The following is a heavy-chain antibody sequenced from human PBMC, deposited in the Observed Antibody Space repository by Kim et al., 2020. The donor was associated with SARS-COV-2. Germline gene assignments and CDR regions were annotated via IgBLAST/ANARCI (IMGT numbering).Heavy chain of an antibody. J-gene: IGHJ5*02. V-gene: IGHV3-30*04. CDR3: ARPWTRIAVDTYNWFDP. CDR2: ISYDGSNK. D-gene: IGHD6-19*01. Sequence: GGSLRLSCAASGFTFSSYAMHWVRQAPGKGLEWVAVISYDGSNKYYADSVKGRFTISRDNSKNTLYLQMNSLRAEDTAVYYCARPWTRIAVDTYNWFDPWGQGSLVSVSS. CDR1: GFTFSSYA.